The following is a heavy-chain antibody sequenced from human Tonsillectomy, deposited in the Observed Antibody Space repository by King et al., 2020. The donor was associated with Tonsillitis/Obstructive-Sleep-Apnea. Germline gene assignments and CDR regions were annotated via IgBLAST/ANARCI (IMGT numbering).Heavy chain of an antibody. J-gene: IGHJ5*02. Sequence: QLQESGPGLVKPSETLSLTCTVSGGSISSYYWSWIRQPPGKGLEWIGYIYYSGSTNYNPSLKSRVTISVDTSKNQFSLKLSSVTAADTAVYYCARDGRGAAAEGWFDPWGQGTLVTVSS. V-gene: IGHV4-59*01. D-gene: IGHD6-13*01. CDR2: IYYSGST. CDR1: GGSISSYY. CDR3: ARDGRGAAAEGWFDP.